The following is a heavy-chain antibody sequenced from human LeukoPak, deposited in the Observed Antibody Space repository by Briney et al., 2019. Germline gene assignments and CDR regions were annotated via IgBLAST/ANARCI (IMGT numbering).Heavy chain of an antibody. J-gene: IGHJ3*02. CDR3: TRVAFGDHFDI. D-gene: IGHD3-10*01. Sequence: SETLSLTCTVSGYSITTGYYWAWIRQPPGKRLEWIGYLCDSGSTSFNPSLKSRVTISLDTSKNQFSLKVTSMTAADTAVYYCTRVAFGDHFDIWGQGTMVTVSS. CDR2: LCDSGST. V-gene: IGHV4-61*01. CDR1: GYSITTGYY.